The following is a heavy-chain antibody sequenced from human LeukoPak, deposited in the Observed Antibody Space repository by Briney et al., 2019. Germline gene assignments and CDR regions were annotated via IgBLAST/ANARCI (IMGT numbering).Heavy chain of an antibody. Sequence: GGSLRLSCAASGFTFSSYAMSWVRQAPGKGREWVSAISGSGCSKYYADSVKGRFTISRDNSKNTLYLQMNSLRAEDTAVYYCAKDRIGLRYFAPGWFDPWGQGTLVTVSS. V-gene: IGHV3-23*01. CDR2: ISGSGCSK. J-gene: IGHJ5*02. D-gene: IGHD3-9*01. CDR1: GFTFSSYA. CDR3: AKDRIGLRYFAPGWFDP.